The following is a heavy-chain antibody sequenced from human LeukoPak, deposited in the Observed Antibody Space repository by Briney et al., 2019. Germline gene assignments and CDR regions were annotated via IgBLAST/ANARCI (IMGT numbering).Heavy chain of an antibody. V-gene: IGHV3-23*01. D-gene: IGHD5-12*01. CDR1: GFTFSSYA. CDR2: ISGSGGST. Sequence: GGSLRLSCAASGFTFSSYAMTWVRQAPGKGLEWVSAISGSGGSTYYADSVKGRFTISRDNSKNTLYLQMNSLRAEDTAVYYCAKCIVATNYYYYYMDVWGKGTTVTVSS. J-gene: IGHJ6*03. CDR3: AKCIVATNYYYYYMDV.